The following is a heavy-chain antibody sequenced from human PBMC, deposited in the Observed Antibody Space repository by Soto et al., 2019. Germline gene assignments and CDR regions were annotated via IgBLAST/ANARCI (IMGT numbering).Heavy chain of an antibody. CDR2: INPNSGGT. Sequence: ASVKFSCKDSGYTFTGYYMNWVRQAPGQGLEWMGGINPNSGGTNYAQKFQGWVTMTRDTSISTAYMELSRLRSDDTAVYYCAKVEDSSPIDAFDICGQGTMVTVSS. V-gene: IGHV1-2*04. J-gene: IGHJ3*02. D-gene: IGHD6-6*01. CDR3: AKVEDSSPIDAFDI. CDR1: GYTFTGYY.